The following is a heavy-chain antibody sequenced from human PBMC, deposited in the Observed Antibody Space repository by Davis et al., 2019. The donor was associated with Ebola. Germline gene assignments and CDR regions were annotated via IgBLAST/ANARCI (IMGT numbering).Heavy chain of an antibody. CDR2: ITSSGSTI. D-gene: IGHD3-16*02. CDR1: GFTFSDYY. Sequence: GESLKISCAASGFTFSDYYMSWIRQAPGKGLEWVSYITSSGSTIYYADSVKGRFTISRDNAKNSLYLQMNSLRAEDTAVYYCKEELLSMSYAFDIWGQGTMVTVSS. V-gene: IGHV3-11*01. CDR3: KEELLSMSYAFDI. J-gene: IGHJ3*02.